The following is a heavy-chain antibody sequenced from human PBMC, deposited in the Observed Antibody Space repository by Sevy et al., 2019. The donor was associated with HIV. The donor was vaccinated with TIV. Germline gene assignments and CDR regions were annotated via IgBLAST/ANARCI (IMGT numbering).Heavy chain of an antibody. J-gene: IGHJ5*02. CDR2: IYYSGST. V-gene: IGHV4-59*08. D-gene: IGHD3-3*01. CDR3: ARHNKHYDFWSDLNWFDP. Sequence: SETLSLTCTVSDGSISSYYWSWIRQPPGKGLEWIGYIYYSGSTNYNPSLKSRVTISVDTSKNQFSLKLSSVTAADTAVYYCARHNKHYDFWSDLNWFDPWGQGTLVTVSS. CDR1: DGSISSYY.